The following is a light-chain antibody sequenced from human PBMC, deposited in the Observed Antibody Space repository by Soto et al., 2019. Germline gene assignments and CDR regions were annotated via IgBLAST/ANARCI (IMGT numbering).Light chain of an antibody. CDR1: QSLLHSNGYNY. V-gene: IGKV2-28*01. J-gene: IGKJ1*01. CDR3: MQALQTPWT. Sequence: DIVMTQSPLSLPVTPGEPASISCRSSQSLLHSNGYNYLDWYLQKPGQSPQLLIYLGSNRSSGVPDRVSGSGSGTDFTLKISRVGAEDVGVYYCMQALQTPWTFGQGTKVEIK. CDR2: LGS.